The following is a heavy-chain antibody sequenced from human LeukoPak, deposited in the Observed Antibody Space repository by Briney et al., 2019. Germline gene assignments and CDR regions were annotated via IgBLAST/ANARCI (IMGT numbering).Heavy chain of an antibody. CDR3: ARGLVTGLGAFDI. Sequence: GASVKVSCKASGGTFSSYAISWERQAPGQGLEWMGRIIPILGIANYAQKFQGRVTITADKSTSTAYMELSSLRSEDTAVYYCARGLVTGLGAFDIWGQGTMVTVSS. V-gene: IGHV1-69*04. D-gene: IGHD3-16*02. CDR1: GGTFSSYA. CDR2: IIPILGIA. J-gene: IGHJ3*02.